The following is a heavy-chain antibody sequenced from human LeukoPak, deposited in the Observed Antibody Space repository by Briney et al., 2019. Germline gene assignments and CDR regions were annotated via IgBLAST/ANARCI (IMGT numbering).Heavy chain of an antibody. Sequence: SETLSLTCAVSGGSISSNSYYWGWIRQPPGKGLEWIGSIYYSGSTYYNPSLKSRVTISADTSKNQFSLKLSSVTAADTAFYYCTSPGLRHFDIWGQGTMVTVSS. CDR1: GGSISSNSYY. J-gene: IGHJ3*02. CDR3: TSPGLRHFDI. D-gene: IGHD3-16*01. V-gene: IGHV4-39*01. CDR2: IYYSGST.